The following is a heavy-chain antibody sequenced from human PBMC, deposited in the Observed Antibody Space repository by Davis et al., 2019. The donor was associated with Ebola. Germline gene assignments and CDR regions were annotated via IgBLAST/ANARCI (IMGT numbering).Heavy chain of an antibody. V-gene: IGHV4-30-4*01. Sequence: PSQTLSLTCTLSGGSISSGDYYWSWLRQPPGKGLEWIGYIYYSGSTYYNPSLKSRVTISVDTSKNQFSLKLSSVTAADTAVYYCARDFFQSRLNWFDPWGQGTLVTVFS. D-gene: IGHD3-3*01. CDR3: ARDFFQSRLNWFDP. J-gene: IGHJ5*02. CDR1: GGSISSGDYY. CDR2: IYYSGST.